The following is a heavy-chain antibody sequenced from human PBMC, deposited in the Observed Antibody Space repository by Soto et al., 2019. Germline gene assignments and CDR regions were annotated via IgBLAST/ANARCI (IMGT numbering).Heavy chain of an antibody. J-gene: IGHJ5*02. Sequence: QITLKESGPTLVKPTQTLTLTCTFSGFSLSTSGVGVGWIRQPPGKALEWLALIYWDDDNRYSPSLKSRLTITKYTFKNLVVLTMTNMDPADTATYYRSLSCCSSYTFYLVHLFHPWGQGTLVTVSS. CDR3: SLSCCSSYTFYLVHLFHP. CDR2: IYWDDDN. CDR1: GFSLSTSGVG. D-gene: IGHD2-2*01. V-gene: IGHV2-5*02.